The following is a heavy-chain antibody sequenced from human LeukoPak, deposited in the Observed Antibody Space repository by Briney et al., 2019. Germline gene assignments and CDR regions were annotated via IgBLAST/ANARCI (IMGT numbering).Heavy chain of an antibody. Sequence: GESLKISCKGSGYSFTSYWISWVRQMPGKGLEWMGRIDPSDSYTNYSPSFQGHVTISADKSISTACPQWSSLKASDTAMYYCARQVSGYDTNIPTTWGQGTLVTVSS. D-gene: IGHD5-12*01. CDR1: GYSFTSYW. J-gene: IGHJ5*02. CDR2: IDPSDSYT. V-gene: IGHV5-10-1*01. CDR3: ARQVSGYDTNIPTT.